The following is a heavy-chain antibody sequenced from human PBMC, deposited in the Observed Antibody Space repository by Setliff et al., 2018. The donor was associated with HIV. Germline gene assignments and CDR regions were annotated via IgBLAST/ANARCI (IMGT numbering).Heavy chain of an antibody. CDR1: GYSFTGNW. J-gene: IGHJ3*02. V-gene: IGHV5-51*01. Sequence: PGESLKISCKGSGYSFTGNWIGWVRQMPGKGLEWMGIIYPGDSDTRYSPSFQGQVTISADKSISTAYLQWSSLKASDTAMYYCTRPEISHPPTAFDIWGQGTMVTVSS. CDR3: TRPEISHPPTAFDI. CDR2: IYPGDSDT.